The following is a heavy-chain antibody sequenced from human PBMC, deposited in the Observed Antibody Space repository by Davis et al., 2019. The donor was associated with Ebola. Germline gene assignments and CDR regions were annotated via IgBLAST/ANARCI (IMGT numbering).Heavy chain of an antibody. CDR2: IIPIFATS. J-gene: IGHJ6*02. CDR1: GGTFSSYA. CDR3: ARSLHDYGDYVYYYYGMDV. D-gene: IGHD4-17*01. Sequence: AASVKVSCKASGGTFSSYAISWVRQAPGQGLEWMGGIIPIFATSNYAQKFQGRVTITADESTSTAYMELSSLRSEDTAVYYCARSLHDYGDYVYYYYGMDVWGQGTTVTVSS. V-gene: IGHV1-69*13.